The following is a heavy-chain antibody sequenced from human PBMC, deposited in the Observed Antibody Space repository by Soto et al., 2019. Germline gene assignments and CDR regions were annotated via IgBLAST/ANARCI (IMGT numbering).Heavy chain of an antibody. CDR3: ATITIFGVVPNYFDY. D-gene: IGHD3-3*01. CDR1: GGSISSSSYY. V-gene: IGHV4-39*01. CDR2: IYNSEST. J-gene: IGHJ4*02. Sequence: QLQLQESGPGVVKPSETLSLTCTVSGGSISSSSYYWGWIRQPPGKGLEWIGSIYNSESTYYNPSLKSRVTIPVDTSKTQFSLKLSSVTAADTAVYHCATITIFGVVPNYFDYWGQGTLVTVSS.